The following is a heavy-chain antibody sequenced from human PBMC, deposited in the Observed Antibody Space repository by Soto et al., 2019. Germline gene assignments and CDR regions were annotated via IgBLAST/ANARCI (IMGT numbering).Heavy chain of an antibody. CDR2: IKSKTDGGTT. Sequence: PGGSLRLSCAASGFPFSNAWMNWVRQAPGKGLEWVGRIKSKTDGGTTDYAAPVKGRFTISRDDSKNTLYLQMNSLKTEDIAVYYCTTVLNPIWWELTRFDYWGQGTLVTVSS. V-gene: IGHV3-15*07. J-gene: IGHJ4*02. CDR3: TTVLNPIWWELTRFDY. CDR1: GFPFSNAW. D-gene: IGHD1-26*01.